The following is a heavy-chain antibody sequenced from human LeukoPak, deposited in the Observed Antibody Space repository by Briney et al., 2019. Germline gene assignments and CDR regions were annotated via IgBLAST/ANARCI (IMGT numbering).Heavy chain of an antibody. Sequence: PGGSLRLSCVASGFTFSNYAMSWVRQAPGKGLEWVSGISDSGGRTYNADSVKGRFTISRDNSKNTLYLQMNSLRVEDTAVYYCAKDQLRYYDSSGYYRLWGQGALVTVSS. D-gene: IGHD3-22*01. V-gene: IGHV3-23*01. CDR1: GFTFSNYA. CDR2: ISDSGGRT. CDR3: AKDQLRYYDSSGYYRL. J-gene: IGHJ4*02.